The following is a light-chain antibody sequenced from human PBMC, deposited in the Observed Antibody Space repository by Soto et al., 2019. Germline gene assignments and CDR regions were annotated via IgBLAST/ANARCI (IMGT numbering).Light chain of an antibody. CDR3: GTWDSNLDNGVV. CDR2: DNY. CDR1: SSTIGNNY. Sequence: QSVLTQPPSVSAAPGQRVTIFCSGSSSTIGNNYVSWYQQLPGTAPLLLIYDNYYRPSGIPDRFSGSKSGTSATLVITGDQTGDEADYYCGTWDSNLDNGVVFGGGTKVTVL. J-gene: IGLJ2*01. V-gene: IGLV1-51*01.